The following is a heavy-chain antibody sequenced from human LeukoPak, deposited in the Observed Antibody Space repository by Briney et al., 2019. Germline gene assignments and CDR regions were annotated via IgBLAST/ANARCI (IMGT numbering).Heavy chain of an antibody. CDR2: IYYSGST. V-gene: IGHV4-39*01. CDR1: GGSISSSSYY. D-gene: IGHD6-13*01. Sequence: SETLSLTCTISGGSISSSSYYWGWIRQPPGKGLEWIGSIYYSGSTYYNPSLKSRVTISVDTSKNQFSLKLSSVTAADTAVYYCARPHSSSWKGGYYFDYWGQGTLVTVSS. CDR3: ARPHSSSWKGGYYFDY. J-gene: IGHJ4*02.